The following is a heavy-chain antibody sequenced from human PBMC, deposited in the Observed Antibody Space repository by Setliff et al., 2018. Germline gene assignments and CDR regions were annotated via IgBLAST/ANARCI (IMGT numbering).Heavy chain of an antibody. J-gene: IGHJ6*03. CDR2: TIPSFGST. D-gene: IGHD5-18*01. CDR3: AREGVDTRSSTDYRYYMDV. CDR1: GGTFRSYG. V-gene: IGHV1-69*05. Sequence: GASVKVSCKASGGTFRSYGISWVRQAPGQGLEWMGGTIPSFGSTNYAQKFRDRVTIITDESTSTAYMELSSLRTEDTAVYYCAREGVDTRSSTDYRYYMDVWGKGTTVTVSS.